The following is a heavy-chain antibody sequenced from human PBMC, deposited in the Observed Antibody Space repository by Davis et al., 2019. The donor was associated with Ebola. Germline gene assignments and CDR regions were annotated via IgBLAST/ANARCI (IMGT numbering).Heavy chain of an antibody. D-gene: IGHD5-18*01. J-gene: IGHJ4*02. V-gene: IGHV4-59*01. Sequence: MPGGSLRLSCTVPGGSMTTYYWSWIRQPPGKGLECIGYIYYTGTTKYNPSLRSRVTISVDTSKNQFSLSLDSMTAADTAVYYCARGQRGYSFWGRGTLVTVSS. CDR3: ARGQRGYSF. CDR2: IYYTGTT. CDR1: GGSMTTYY.